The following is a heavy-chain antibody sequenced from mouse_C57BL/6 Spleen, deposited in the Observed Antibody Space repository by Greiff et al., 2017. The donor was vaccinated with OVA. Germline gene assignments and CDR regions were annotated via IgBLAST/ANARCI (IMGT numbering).Heavy chain of an antibody. CDR2: IHPSDSDT. Sequence: QVQLQQPGAELVKPGASVKVSCKASGYTFTSYWMHWVKQRPGQGLEWIGRIHPSDSDTNYNQKFKGKATLTVDKSSSTAYMQLSSLTSGDSAVYYCAIESLYGNQVAYWGQGTLVTVSA. V-gene: IGHV1-74*01. CDR3: AIESLYGNQVAY. CDR1: GYTFTSYW. J-gene: IGHJ3*01. D-gene: IGHD2-1*01.